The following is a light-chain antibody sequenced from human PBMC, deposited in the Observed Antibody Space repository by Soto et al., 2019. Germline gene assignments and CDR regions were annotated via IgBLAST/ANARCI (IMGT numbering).Light chain of an antibody. V-gene: IGKV1-9*01. J-gene: IGKJ5*01. CDR3: QHLNIYPQP. Sequence: IQLSQSPSSLSASVGDRVTITCQSSLGISSYLAWYQQKPGKPPKLLVYSASTLQSGVPSRFSGSGSGPDFTLTISSLQPEDSAPYFCQHLNIYPQPFAQGTRLEIK. CDR2: SAS. CDR1: LGISSY.